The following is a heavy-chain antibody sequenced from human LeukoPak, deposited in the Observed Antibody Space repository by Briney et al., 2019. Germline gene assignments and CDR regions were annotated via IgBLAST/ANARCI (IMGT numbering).Heavy chain of an antibody. CDR3: ARPSTSTDAIDI. J-gene: IGHJ3*02. V-gene: IGHV1-69*13. Sequence: ASVKVSCKASGGTFSSYAISWVRQAPGQGLEWMGGIIPIFGTANYARKFQGRVTITADESTSTAYMELSSLRSEDTAVYYCARPSTSTDAIDIWGQGTMVTVSS. CDR1: GGTFSSYA. CDR2: IIPIFGTA. D-gene: IGHD5/OR15-5a*01.